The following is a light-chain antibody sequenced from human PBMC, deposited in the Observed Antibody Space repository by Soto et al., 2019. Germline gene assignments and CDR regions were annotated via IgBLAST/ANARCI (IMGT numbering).Light chain of an antibody. CDR1: SSDVGAYNL. V-gene: IGLV2-14*02. CDR2: DVS. Sequence: QSALTQPASVSGSPGQSITISCTGTSSDVGAYNLVSWYQQHPGRAPKLFIFDVSDRPSGVSTRFSGSKSGNTASLTISGLQAEDEAFYCCSSYTNTSTLMFGGGTKLTVL. J-gene: IGLJ3*02. CDR3: SSYTNTSTLM.